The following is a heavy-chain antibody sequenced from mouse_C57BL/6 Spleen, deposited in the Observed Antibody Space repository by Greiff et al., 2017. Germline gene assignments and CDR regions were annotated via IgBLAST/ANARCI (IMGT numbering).Heavy chain of an antibody. D-gene: IGHD1-1*01. Sequence: QVQLQQPGAELVKPGASVKLSCKASGYTFTSYWMHWVKQRPGQGLEWIGMIHPNSGSTNYNEKFKSKATLTVDKSSSTAYMHLSSLTSEDSAVYYCYYYGSSGFAYWGQGTLVTVSA. J-gene: IGHJ3*01. CDR2: IHPNSGST. V-gene: IGHV1-64*01. CDR3: YYYGSSGFAY. CDR1: GYTFTSYW.